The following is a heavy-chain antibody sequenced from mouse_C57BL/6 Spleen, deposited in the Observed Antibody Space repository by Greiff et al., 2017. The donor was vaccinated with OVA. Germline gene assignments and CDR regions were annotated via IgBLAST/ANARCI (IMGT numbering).Heavy chain of an antibody. D-gene: IGHD1-1*01. CDR1: GYTFTDYY. J-gene: IGHJ1*03. V-gene: IGHV1-19*01. Sequence: EVQVVESGPVLVKPGASVKMSCKASGYTFTDYYMNWVKQSHGTSLEWIGVINPYNGGTSYNQKFKGNATLTVDKSSSTAYMELNSMTSEDYAVYYGARNYYGSSYGGYFDVWGTGTTGTVSS. CDR2: INPYNGGT. CDR3: ARNYYGSSYGGYFDV.